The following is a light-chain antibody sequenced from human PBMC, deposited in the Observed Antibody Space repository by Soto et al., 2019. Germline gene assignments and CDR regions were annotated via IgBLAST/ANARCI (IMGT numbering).Light chain of an antibody. CDR1: QSVTSSY. CDR3: QQYGSPPLT. J-gene: IGKJ4*01. V-gene: IGKV3-20*01. CDR2: GAS. Sequence: EIVLTQSPGTLSLSPGERATLSCRASQSVTSSYLAWYQQKPGQAPRLLIYGASSRATGIPDRFSGSGSGTDFTLTISRLEHEDLEVYHCQQYGSPPLTLGGGTKVDIK.